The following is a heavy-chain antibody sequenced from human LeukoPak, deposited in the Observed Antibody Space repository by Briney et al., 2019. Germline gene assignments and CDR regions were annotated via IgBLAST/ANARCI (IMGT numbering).Heavy chain of an antibody. CDR1: GGSISSYS. D-gene: IGHD4-17*01. CDR2: IYYSGST. J-gene: IGHJ3*02. CDR3: ARDLVTVTKGFDI. Sequence: PSETLSLTCTVSGGSISSYSWSWIRQPPGKGLEWIGYIYYSGSTNYNPSLKSRVTISIDTSKNQFSLKLRSVTAADTAVYYCARDLVTVTKGFDIWGQGTMVSVSS. V-gene: IGHV4-59*01.